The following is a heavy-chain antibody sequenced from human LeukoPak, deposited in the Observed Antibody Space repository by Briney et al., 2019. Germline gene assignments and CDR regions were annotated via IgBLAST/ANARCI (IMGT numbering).Heavy chain of an antibody. CDR2: IIPIFGTA. CDR1: GGTFSSYA. D-gene: IGHD5-18*01. V-gene: IGHV1-69*13. J-gene: IGHJ4*02. CDR3: AGGEIQLWLYYFDY. Sequence: GASVKVSCKASGGTFSSYAISWVRQAPGQGLEWMGGIIPIFGTANYAQKFQGRVTITADESTSTAYMELSSLRSEDTAVYYCAGGEIQLWLYYFDYWGQGTPVTVSS.